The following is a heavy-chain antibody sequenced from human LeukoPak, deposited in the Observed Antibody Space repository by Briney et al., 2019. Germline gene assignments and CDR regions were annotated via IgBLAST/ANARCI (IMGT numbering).Heavy chain of an antibody. CDR3: ARGRASLRWTDPWYFDY. D-gene: IGHD2-15*01. V-gene: IGHV4-34*01. Sequence: SETLSLTCAVYGGSFSGSYWSWIRQPPGKGLEWIGEINHSGSTNYNPSLKSRVTISVDTSKNQFSLKLSSVTAADTDVYYCARGRASLRWTDPWYFDYWGQGTLVTVSS. CDR1: GGSFSGSY. CDR2: INHSGST. J-gene: IGHJ4*02.